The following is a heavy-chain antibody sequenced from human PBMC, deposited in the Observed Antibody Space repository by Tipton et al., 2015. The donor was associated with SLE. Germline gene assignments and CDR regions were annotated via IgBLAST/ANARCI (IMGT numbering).Heavy chain of an antibody. J-gene: IGHJ4*02. V-gene: IGHV4-59*11. D-gene: IGHD1-7*01. CDR1: GGSIISHY. Sequence: TLSLTCTVSGGSIISHYWSWIRQPPGKVLEWIGYIYHSGSTNYNPSLKSRVTIPLDTSKNQFSLKLSSVTAADTAVYYCARGELTLDYWGQGTLVTVSS. CDR3: ARGELTLDY. CDR2: IYHSGST.